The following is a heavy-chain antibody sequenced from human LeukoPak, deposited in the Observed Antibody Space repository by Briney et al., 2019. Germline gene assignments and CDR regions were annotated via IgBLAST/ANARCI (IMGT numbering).Heavy chain of an antibody. Sequence: GGSLRLSCAASGFTFNNYAMHWVRQAPERGLEWVSRISGAGDAIRYADSVKGRFTISRDNFRNILSLQMNSLRADDSAVYYCVKSDCASDGCKLLNHWGQGILVSVSS. D-gene: IGHD5-24*01. CDR2: ISGAGDAI. CDR1: GFTFNNYA. CDR3: VKSDCASDGCKLLNH. J-gene: IGHJ4*02. V-gene: IGHV3-23*01.